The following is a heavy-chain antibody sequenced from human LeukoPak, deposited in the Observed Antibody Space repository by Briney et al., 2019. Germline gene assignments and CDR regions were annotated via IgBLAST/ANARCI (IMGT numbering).Heavy chain of an antibody. J-gene: IGHJ4*02. D-gene: IGHD3-9*01. CDR1: GGSISSSNYY. Sequence: SETLSLTCTVSGGSISSSNYYWGWIRQPPGKGLEWIGSMYYGGSTYYNPSLRSRVTISVDTSKNQFSLKLSSVTAADTAVYYCARHVWLQPFDYWGQGTLVTVSS. V-gene: IGHV4-39*01. CDR2: MYYGGST. CDR3: ARHVWLQPFDY.